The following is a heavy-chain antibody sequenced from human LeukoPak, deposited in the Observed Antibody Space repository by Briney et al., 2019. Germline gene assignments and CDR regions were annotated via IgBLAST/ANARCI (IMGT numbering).Heavy chain of an antibody. J-gene: IGHJ6*04. CDR2: ISYDGSYT. Sequence: GRSLRLSCVDSGLSFNTYAMHWVRQAPGKGLEWVAAISYDGSYTYYRDSVRGRFTISRDNSKNTMYLQMNSLRAEDTAMYYCAKALDVWGKGTTVTVSS. V-gene: IGHV3-30*04. CDR3: AKALDV. CDR1: GLSFNTYA.